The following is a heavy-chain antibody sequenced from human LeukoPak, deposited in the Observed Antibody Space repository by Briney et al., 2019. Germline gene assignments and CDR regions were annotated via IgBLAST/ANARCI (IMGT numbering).Heavy chain of an antibody. J-gene: IGHJ6*04. CDR2: ISWNSGSI. CDR3: AELGITMIGGV. Sequence: GGSLRLSCAASGFTFDDYAMHWVRQAPGKGLEWVSGISWNSGSIGYADSVKGRFTISRDNAKNSLYLQMNSLRAEDTAVYCCAELGITMIGGVWGKGTTATISS. V-gene: IGHV3-9*01. CDR1: GFTFDDYA. D-gene: IGHD3-10*02.